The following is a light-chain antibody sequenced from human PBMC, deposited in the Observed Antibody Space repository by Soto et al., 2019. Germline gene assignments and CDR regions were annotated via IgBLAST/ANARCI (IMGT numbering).Light chain of an antibody. Sequence: QMTQSPSSVSASVGDTVTITCRASQFISSWLAWYQQKPGKAPKLLIYAASNLQSGVPSRFSGTESGTDFTLTISSLQPEDFATYYCHQATSFPLTFGGGTRVEI. CDR2: AAS. V-gene: IGKV1-12*01. CDR1: QFISSW. CDR3: HQATSFPLT. J-gene: IGKJ4*01.